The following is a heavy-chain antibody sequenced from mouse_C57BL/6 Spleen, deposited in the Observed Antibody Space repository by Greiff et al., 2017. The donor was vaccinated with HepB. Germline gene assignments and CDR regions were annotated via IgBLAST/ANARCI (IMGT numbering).Heavy chain of an antibody. V-gene: IGHV5-17*01. J-gene: IGHJ3*01. CDR1: GFTFSDYG. CDR3: ARPTFSWFAY. D-gene: IGHD4-1*02. Sequence: DVMLVESGGGLVKPGGSLKLSCAASGFTFSDYGMHWVRQAPEKGLEWVAYISSGSSTIYYADTVKGRFTISRDNAKNTLFLQMTSLRSEDTAMYYCARPTFSWFAYWGQGTLVTVSA. CDR2: ISSGSSTI.